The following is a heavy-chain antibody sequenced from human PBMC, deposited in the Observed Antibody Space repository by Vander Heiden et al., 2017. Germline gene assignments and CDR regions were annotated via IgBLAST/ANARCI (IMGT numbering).Heavy chain of an antibody. V-gene: IGHV4-34*01. CDR2: INHSGST. D-gene: IGHD2-15*01. CDR1: GGSVSGYY. Sequence: QVQLPQWGAGLSKPSETLSLTCAVYGGSVSGYYWSWSRQPPGKGLEWIGEINHSGSTNYNPSLKSRVTISVDTSKNQFSLKLSSVTAADTAVYYWAREGYCSGGSCYFDYWGQGTLVTVSS. J-gene: IGHJ4*02. CDR3: AREGYCSGGSCYFDY.